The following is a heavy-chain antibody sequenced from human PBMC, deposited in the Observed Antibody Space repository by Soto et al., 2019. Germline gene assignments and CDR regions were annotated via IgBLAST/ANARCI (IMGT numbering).Heavy chain of an antibody. CDR1: GYTLTELS. Sequence: ASVKVSCKVSGYTLTELSMHWVRQAPGKGLEWTGGFDPEDGETICAQKFRGRVTMTEDTSTDTAYMELSSLRSEDTAVYYCATDLMPXGGYCSSTSCQRPGFDPWGQGTLVTVSS. J-gene: IGHJ5*02. D-gene: IGHD2-2*01. V-gene: IGHV1-24*01. CDR2: FDPEDGET. CDR3: ATDLMPXGGYCSSTSCQRPGFDP.